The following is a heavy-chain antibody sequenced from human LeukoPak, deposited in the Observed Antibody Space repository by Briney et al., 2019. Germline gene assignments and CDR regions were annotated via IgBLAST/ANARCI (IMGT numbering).Heavy chain of an antibody. D-gene: IGHD6-19*01. CDR3: AKLPVSYSSGWSNFDY. J-gene: IGHJ4*02. CDR1: GFTLSSYA. Sequence: PGGSLRLSCAASGFTLSSYAMSWVRQAPGKGLDWVSGISGSGGSTYYADSVKGRFTISRDNSKNTLYLQMNSLRAEDTAVYYCAKLPVSYSSGWSNFDYWGQGTLVTVSS. CDR2: ISGSGGST. V-gene: IGHV3-23*01.